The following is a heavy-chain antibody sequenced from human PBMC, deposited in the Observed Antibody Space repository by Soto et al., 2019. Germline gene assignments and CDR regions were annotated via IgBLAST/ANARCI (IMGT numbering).Heavy chain of an antibody. Sequence: ASVKVSCKASGYTFTSYYMHWVRQAPGQGLEWMGIINPSGGSTSYAQKFQGRVNMTRDTSTSTVYMELSSLRSEDTAVYYCARDIVVVVAATLSYYYYGMDVWGQGTTVTVSS. D-gene: IGHD2-15*01. CDR3: ARDIVVVVAATLSYYYYGMDV. V-gene: IGHV1-46*01. CDR2: INPSGGST. CDR1: GYTFTSYY. J-gene: IGHJ6*02.